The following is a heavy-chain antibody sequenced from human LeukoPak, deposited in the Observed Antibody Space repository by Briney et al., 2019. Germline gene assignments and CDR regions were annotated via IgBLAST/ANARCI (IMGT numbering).Heavy chain of an antibody. CDR2: IYYSRST. J-gene: IGHJ6*02. CDR3: ARDLQGYSSSWCVYYGMDV. V-gene: IGHV4-61*01. D-gene: IGHD6-13*01. Sequence: PSETLSLTCTVSGGSLSSGNHYWNWIRQPPGKGLEWIGYIYYSRSTNYNPSLKSRVTISVDTSKNQFSLKLSSVTAADTAVYYCARDLQGYSSSWCVYYGMDVWGQGTTVTVSS. CDR1: GGSLSSGNHY.